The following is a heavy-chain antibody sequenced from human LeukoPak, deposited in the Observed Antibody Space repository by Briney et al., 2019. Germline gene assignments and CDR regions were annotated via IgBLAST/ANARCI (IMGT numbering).Heavy chain of an antibody. CDR2: IYTSGRT. J-gene: IGHJ6*03. CDR3: ARDNSGSYYYYYYYMDV. D-gene: IGHD3-10*01. CDR1: GGSISSGSSY. V-gene: IGHV4-61*02. Sequence: KPSQTLSLTCTVSGGSISSGSSYWSWIRQPAGKGLEWIGLIYTSGRTNYSPSLKSRVTISVDTSKNQFSLKLSSVTAADTAVYYCARDNSGSYYYYYYYMDVWGKGTTVTVSS.